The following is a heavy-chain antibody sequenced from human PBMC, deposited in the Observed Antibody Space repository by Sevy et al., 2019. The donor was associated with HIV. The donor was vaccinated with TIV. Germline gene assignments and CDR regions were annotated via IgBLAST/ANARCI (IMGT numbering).Heavy chain of an antibody. J-gene: IGHJ4*02. CDR2: VDPNSGGT. CDR3: ARSVYGSGTYLNDY. D-gene: IGHD3-10*01. CDR1: GYTFTGYY. V-gene: IGHV1-2*02. Sequence: ASVKVSCKASGYTFTGYYVHWVRQAPGQGLEWMGWVDPNSGGTNYGQKFKGRVTMTPDTSISKAYMELSGLRSDDTAVYYCARSVYGSGTYLNDYWGQGTLVTVSS.